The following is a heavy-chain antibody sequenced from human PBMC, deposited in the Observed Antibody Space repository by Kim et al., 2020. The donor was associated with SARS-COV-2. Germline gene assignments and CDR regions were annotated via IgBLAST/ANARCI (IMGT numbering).Heavy chain of an antibody. V-gene: IGHV3-49*03. CDR3: TRTPPGYSSSWYGYYYYYGMDV. CDR2: IRSKAYGGTT. Sequence: GGSLRLSCTASGFTFGDYAMSWFRQAPGKGLEWVGFIRSKAYGGTTEYAASVKGRFTISRDDSKSIAYLQMNSLKTEDTAVYYCTRTPPGYSSSWYGYYYYYGMDVWGQGTTVTVSS. D-gene: IGHD6-13*01. CDR1: GFTFGDYA. J-gene: IGHJ6*02.